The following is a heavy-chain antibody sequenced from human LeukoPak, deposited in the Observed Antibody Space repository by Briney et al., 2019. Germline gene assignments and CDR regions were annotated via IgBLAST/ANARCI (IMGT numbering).Heavy chain of an antibody. J-gene: IGHJ4*02. V-gene: IGHV4-59*01. CDR2: IYYSGST. Sequence: PSETLSLTCTVSGGSISSYYWSWIRQPPGKGLEWIGYIYYSGSTNYNPSLKSRVTISVDTSKNQFSLKLSSVTAADTAVYYCARNLDTAMIYFDYWGQGTLVTVSS. CDR3: ARNLDTAMIYFDY. CDR1: GGSISSYY. D-gene: IGHD5-18*01.